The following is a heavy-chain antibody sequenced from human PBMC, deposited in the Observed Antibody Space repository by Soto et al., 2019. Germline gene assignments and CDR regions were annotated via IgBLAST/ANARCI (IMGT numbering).Heavy chain of an antibody. V-gene: IGHV3-7*01. CDR2: IKEDGSDM. CDR3: ARSLGWRDAFDI. J-gene: IGHJ3*02. D-gene: IGHD6-19*01. CDR1: GFTFSSYW. Sequence: GGSLRLSCAVSGFTFSSYWMTWGRQAPGKGLEWVANIKEDGSDMYYVDSVKGQFTISRDNGKNLLYLQMNSLRSEDTAVYYCARSLGWRDAFDIWGQGVMVTVSS.